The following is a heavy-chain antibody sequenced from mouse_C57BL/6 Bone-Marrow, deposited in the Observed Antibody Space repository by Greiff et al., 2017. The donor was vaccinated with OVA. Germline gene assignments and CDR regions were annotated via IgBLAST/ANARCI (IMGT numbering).Heavy chain of an antibody. CDR2: ISSGSSTI. V-gene: IGHV5-17*01. CDR3: AKLAGAY. Sequence: EVQLVESGGGLVKPGGSLKLSCAASGFTFSDYGMHWVRQAPETGLEWVAYISSGSSTIYYADTVKGRFTISRDNAKNTLFLQMTSLRSEDTAMYYCAKLAGAYWGQGTLVTVSA. J-gene: IGHJ3*01. CDR1: GFTFSDYG.